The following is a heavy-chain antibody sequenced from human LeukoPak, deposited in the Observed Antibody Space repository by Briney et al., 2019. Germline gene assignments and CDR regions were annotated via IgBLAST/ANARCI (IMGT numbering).Heavy chain of an antibody. CDR3: ARYFYDSSGSNFDY. J-gene: IGHJ4*02. D-gene: IGHD3-22*01. Sequence: SQTLSLTCTVSGGSISSGGYYWSWIRQPAGKGLEWIGRIYTSGSTNYNPSLKSRVTMSVDTSKNQFSLKLSSVTAADTAVYYCARYFYDSSGSNFDYWGQGTLVTVSS. V-gene: IGHV4-61*02. CDR2: IYTSGST. CDR1: GGSISSGGYY.